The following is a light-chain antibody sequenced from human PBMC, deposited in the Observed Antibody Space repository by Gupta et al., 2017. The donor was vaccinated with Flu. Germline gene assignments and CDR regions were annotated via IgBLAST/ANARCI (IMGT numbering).Light chain of an antibody. CDR1: QDIGPS. CDR2: GAS. Sequence: GDSVTSSGRTNQDIGPSVAWFQQAPGKAPKCLISGASNWQSGVPSRFSGRRAGTDFSLTIRGLQPEDCATYYCQQYNVYPLTCGQGTRL. CDR3: QQYNVYPLT. V-gene: IGKV1-16*01. J-gene: IGKJ5*01.